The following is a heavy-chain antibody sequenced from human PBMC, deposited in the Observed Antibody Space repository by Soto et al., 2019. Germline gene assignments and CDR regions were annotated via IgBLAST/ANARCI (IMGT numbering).Heavy chain of an antibody. J-gene: IGHJ5*02. CDR1: GFTFSSYS. CDR3: ARDWVVVVPATIDWFDP. Sequence: GGSLRLSCAASGFTFSSYSMNWVRQAPGKGLEWVSYISSSSSTIYYADSVKGRFTISRDNAKNSLYLQMNSLRAEDTAVYYCARDWVVVVPATIDWFDPWGQGTLVTVSS. V-gene: IGHV3-48*01. CDR2: ISSSSSTI. D-gene: IGHD2-2*01.